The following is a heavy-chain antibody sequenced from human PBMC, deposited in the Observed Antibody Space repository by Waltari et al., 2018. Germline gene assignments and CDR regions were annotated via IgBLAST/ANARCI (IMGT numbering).Heavy chain of an antibody. CDR3: ARENRQWLAPEPYYFDY. CDR2: LSYDGSNK. CDR1: AFIFSPDA. V-gene: IGHV3-30*04. D-gene: IGHD6-19*01. J-gene: IGHJ4*02. Sequence: QVQLVESGGGVVQPGRALRLSCAASAFIFSPDAMPWVRQAPGKGLEWVAVLSYDGSNKYYADSLKGRFTISRDNSNNTLYLQMNTLTPEDTAVYFCARENRQWLAPEPYYFDYWGLGTLVTVTS.